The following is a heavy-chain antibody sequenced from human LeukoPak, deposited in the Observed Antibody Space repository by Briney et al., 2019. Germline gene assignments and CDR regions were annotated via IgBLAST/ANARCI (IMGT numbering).Heavy chain of an antibody. V-gene: IGHV7-4-1*02. J-gene: IGHJ6*04. CDR2: INTNTGNP. CDR1: GYTFTTYA. Sequence: ASVKVSCKASGYTFTTYAMNWVRQAPGQGLEWMGWINTNTGNPTYAQGFKGRFVFSLDTSVSTAYLQISSLKAEDTAVYYCVRLCCHLGHCTNGVCGDVWGKGTTVTVSS. D-gene: IGHD2-8*01. CDR3: VRLCCHLGHCTNGVCGDV.